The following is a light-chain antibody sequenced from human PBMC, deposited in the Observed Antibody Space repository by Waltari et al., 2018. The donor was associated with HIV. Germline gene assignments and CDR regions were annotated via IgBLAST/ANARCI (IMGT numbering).Light chain of an antibody. CDR1: SSNIGTKT. CDR3: AAWDDSLKGWV. J-gene: IGLJ3*02. Sequence: QSVLTQPPSASGTPGQRVTISCSGSSSNIGTKTVSWYRQLPGTAPKLLIHTNNQRPWGVPDRFSGSKSGASASLAISGLQSEDEADYYCAAWDDSLKGWVFGGGTTLAVL. CDR2: TNN. V-gene: IGLV1-44*01.